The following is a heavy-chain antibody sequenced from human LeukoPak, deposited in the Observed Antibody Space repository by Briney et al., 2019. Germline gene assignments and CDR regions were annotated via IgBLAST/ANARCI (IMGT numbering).Heavy chain of an antibody. Sequence: GSLRLSCAASGFTVSSNYMSWIRQPPGKGLEWIGSIYYSGSTYYNPSLKSRVTISLDTSKNHFSLRLTSVTAADTAVYYCARGVRIAASGTWFDPWGQGTLVTVSS. CDR2: IYYSGST. J-gene: IGHJ5*02. CDR1: GFTVSSNY. CDR3: ARGVRIAASGTWFDP. D-gene: IGHD6-13*01. V-gene: IGHV4-38-2*01.